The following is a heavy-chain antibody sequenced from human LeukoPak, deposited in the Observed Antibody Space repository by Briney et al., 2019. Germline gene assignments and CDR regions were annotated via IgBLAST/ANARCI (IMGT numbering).Heavy chain of an antibody. Sequence: PGGSLRLSCAASGFTFSSYSMNWVRQAPGKGLEWVSYISSSGSTIYYADSVKGRFTISRDNAKNSLYLQMNSLRAEDTAVYYCARDHDFLYYDRDEGFDYWGQGTLVTVSS. V-gene: IGHV3-48*04. D-gene: IGHD3-22*01. CDR3: ARDHDFLYYDRDEGFDY. CDR2: ISSSGSTI. CDR1: GFTFSSYS. J-gene: IGHJ4*02.